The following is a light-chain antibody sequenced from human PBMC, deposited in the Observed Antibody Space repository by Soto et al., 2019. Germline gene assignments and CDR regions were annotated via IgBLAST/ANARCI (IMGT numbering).Light chain of an antibody. CDR2: DVT. CDR1: SSIIGGLKY. V-gene: IGLV2-11*01. Sequence: QSVLTQPRSVSGSPGQSVTISCTGTSSIIGGLKYVSWYQQHPGKAPQLLIYDVTKRPSGVPDRFSGSKSGNTASLTISGLQAEDEADYYCCSYAGSYVFGTGTQLTVL. J-gene: IGLJ1*01. CDR3: CSYAGSYV.